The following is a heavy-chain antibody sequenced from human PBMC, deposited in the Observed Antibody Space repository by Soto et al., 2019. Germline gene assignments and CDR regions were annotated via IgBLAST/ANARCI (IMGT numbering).Heavy chain of an antibody. D-gene: IGHD5-12*01. Sequence: GGSLRLSCAASGFTFSSYWMSWVRQAPGKGLEWVANIKQDGSEKYYVDSVKGRFTISRDNAKNSLYLQMNSLRAEDTAVYYCARDLSGYDLGIDYCGQGTLGTVSS. CDR3: ARDLSGYDLGIDY. V-gene: IGHV3-7*03. J-gene: IGHJ4*02. CDR2: IKQDGSEK. CDR1: GFTFSSYW.